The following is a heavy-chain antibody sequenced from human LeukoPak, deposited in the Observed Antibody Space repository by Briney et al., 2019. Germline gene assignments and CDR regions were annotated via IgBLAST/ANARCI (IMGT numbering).Heavy chain of an antibody. J-gene: IGHJ3*02. CDR3: ARETYYDSSGAFDI. V-gene: IGHV4-59*01. D-gene: IGHD3-3*01. CDR1: GGSINSYY. Sequence: PSEALSLTCTVSGGSINSYYWSWIRQPPGKGLEWIGYIYYSGSTNYNPSLKSRVTISVDTSKNQFSLKLSSVTAADTAVYYCARETYYDSSGAFDIWGQGTMVTVSS. CDR2: IYYSGST.